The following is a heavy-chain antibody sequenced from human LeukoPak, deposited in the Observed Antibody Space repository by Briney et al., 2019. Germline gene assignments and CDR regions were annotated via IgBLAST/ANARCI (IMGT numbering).Heavy chain of an antibody. V-gene: IGHV4-39*07. J-gene: IGHJ5*02. CDR3: ARGGYDYVFDP. CDR2: IYYSGST. Sequence: SETLSLTRTVSGGSISSSSYYWGWIRQPPGKGLEWIGSIYYSGSTYYNPSLKSRVTISVDTSKNQFSLKLSSVTAADTAVYYCARGGYDYVFDPWGQGTLVTVSS. CDR1: GGSISSSSYY. D-gene: IGHD5-12*01.